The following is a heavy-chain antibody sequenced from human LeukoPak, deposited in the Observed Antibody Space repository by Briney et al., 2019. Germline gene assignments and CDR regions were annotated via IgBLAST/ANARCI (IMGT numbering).Heavy chain of an antibody. V-gene: IGHV4-59*04. CDR3: ARQISGNRDY. CDR2: SMFYREGLYYVGTT. D-gene: IGHD3-10*01. J-gene: IGHJ4*02. Sequence: PSETLPLTCTVSGVFLSGYYWIWIRQSPCRGVEYIGSMFYREGLYYVGTTFYNPSLQSRVAISEDTSKNAFSLRLSSVTAADTAVYYCARQISGNRDYWGQGTLVTVSA. CDR1: GVFLSGYY.